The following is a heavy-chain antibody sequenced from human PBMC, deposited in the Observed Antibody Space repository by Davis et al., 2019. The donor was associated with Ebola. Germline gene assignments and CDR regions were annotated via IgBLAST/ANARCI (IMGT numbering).Heavy chain of an antibody. D-gene: IGHD6-6*01. CDR2: INPSGGST. V-gene: IGHV1-46*01. CDR3: ARNGGKAARPGGSFDY. CDR1: GYTFTNYD. J-gene: IGHJ4*02. Sequence: AASVKVSCKTSGYTFTNYDINWVRQATGQGLEWMGIINPSGGSTSYAQKFQGRVTMTRDTSTSTVYMELSSLRSEDTAVYYCARNGGKAARPGGSFDYWGQGTLVTVSS.